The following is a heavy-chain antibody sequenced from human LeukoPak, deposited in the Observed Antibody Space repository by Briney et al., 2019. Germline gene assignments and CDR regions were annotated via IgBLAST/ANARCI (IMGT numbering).Heavy chain of an antibody. CDR1: AGFVSNSNYY. J-gene: IGHJ6*03. CDR2: IYYSGST. CDR3: ARAGPTYQYYYYMDV. Sequence: PSETLSLTCTVSAGFVSNSNYYWGWIRQPPGTGLEWIGSIYYSGSTYYNPSLESRVTISVDTSKNQFSLKLSSVTAADTAVYYCARAGPTYQYYYYMDVWGKGTTVTVSS. V-gene: IGHV4-39*01.